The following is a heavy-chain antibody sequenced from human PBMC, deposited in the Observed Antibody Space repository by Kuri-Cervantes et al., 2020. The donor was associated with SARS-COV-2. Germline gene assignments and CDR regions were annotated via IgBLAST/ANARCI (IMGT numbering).Heavy chain of an antibody. CDR1: GFTFSSYD. Sequence: GESLKISCAACGFTFSSYDMHWVRQATGKGLEWVSAIGTAGDTYYPGSVKGQFTISRENAKNSLYLQMNSLRAGDTAVYYCTRDSIFGVAVDYWGQGTLVTVSS. CDR3: TRDSIFGVAVDY. J-gene: IGHJ4*02. CDR2: IGTAGDT. V-gene: IGHV3-13*03. D-gene: IGHD3-3*01.